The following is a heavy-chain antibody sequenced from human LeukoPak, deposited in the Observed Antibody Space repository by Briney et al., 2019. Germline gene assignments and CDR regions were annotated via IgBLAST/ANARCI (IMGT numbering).Heavy chain of an antibody. CDR2: IYYSGST. CDR3: ARHRGYSYGYIAY. Sequence: SQTLSLTCTVSGGSISSGDYYWSWIRQPPGKGLEWIGYIYYSGSTYYNPSLKSRVTISVDTSKNQFSLKLSFVTAADTAVYYCARHRGYSYGYIAYWGQGTLVTVSS. D-gene: IGHD5-18*01. J-gene: IGHJ4*02. CDR1: GGSISSGDYY. V-gene: IGHV4-30-4*08.